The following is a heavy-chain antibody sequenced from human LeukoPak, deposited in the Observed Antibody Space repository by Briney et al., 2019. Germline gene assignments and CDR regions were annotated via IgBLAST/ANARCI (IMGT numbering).Heavy chain of an antibody. V-gene: IGHV3-20*04. CDR1: GFTFGDYG. J-gene: IGHJ4*02. CDR3: ARETGWFGEYKF. CDR2: INWNGGST. D-gene: IGHD3-10*01. Sequence: GGSLRLSCAASGFTFGDYGMSWVRQAPGKGLEWVSGINWNGGSTGHADSVKGRFTISRDNAKNSLYLQMNSLRAEDTALYYCARETGWFGEYKFWGQGTLVTVSS.